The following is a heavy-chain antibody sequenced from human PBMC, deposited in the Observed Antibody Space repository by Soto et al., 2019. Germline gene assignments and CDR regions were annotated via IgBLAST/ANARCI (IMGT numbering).Heavy chain of an antibody. CDR2: ISNGGDTI. D-gene: IGHD6-13*01. CDR3: ARDRAAGGY. V-gene: IGHV3-48*03. J-gene: IGHJ4*02. Sequence: GGSLRLSCAASGFFLSNYLMNWVRQAPGKGLEWVAYISNGGDTIHYADSVSGRFTVSRDNARNSLSLQMNTLRVEDTALYYCARDRAAGGYWGQGTPVTVSS. CDR1: GFFLSNYL.